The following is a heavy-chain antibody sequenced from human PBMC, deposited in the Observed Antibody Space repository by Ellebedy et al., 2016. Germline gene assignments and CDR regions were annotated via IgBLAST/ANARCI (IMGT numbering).Heavy chain of an antibody. V-gene: IGHV3-74*01. Sequence: GESLKISCAGSGFDFTASWMHWVRQVPGKEPVWLSRINSDGSTKTYAESVKGRFAISRDNAKNTLYLEMHSLTDDDTAVYYCARVDGKKVQGGVFFSDSWGQGTLVTVSS. CDR1: GFDFTASW. CDR2: INSDGSTK. D-gene: IGHD3-3*01. CDR3: ARVDGKKVQGGVFFSDS. J-gene: IGHJ4*02.